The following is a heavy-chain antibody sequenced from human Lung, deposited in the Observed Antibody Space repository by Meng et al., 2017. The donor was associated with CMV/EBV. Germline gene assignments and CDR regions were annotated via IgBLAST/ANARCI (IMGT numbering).Heavy chain of an antibody. Sequence: XAXVFSXASAGNLNSNGISWGRQEPGQGLEWMGGIISIPGTTNYAQKFQGRVTITTDESTSTVYMELSSLTSEDTAVYYCARGVGGRLYHSYDMDVWGQGTXVTVSS. CDR2: IISIPGTT. CDR3: ARGVGGRLYHSYDMDV. CDR1: AGNLNSNG. V-gene: IGHV1-69*05. D-gene: IGHD1-26*01. J-gene: IGHJ6*02.